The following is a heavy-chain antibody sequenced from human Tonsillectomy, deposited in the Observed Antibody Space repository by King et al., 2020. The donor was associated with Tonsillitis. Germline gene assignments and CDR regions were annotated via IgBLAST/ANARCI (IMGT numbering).Heavy chain of an antibody. Sequence: VQLVQSGGGLVKPGGALRLSCAASGFTFSSYTMNWVRQAPGKGLEWVSSISSSTNSIYYADSVKGRFTISRDNAKNSLYLQMNSLRAEDTAVYYCARYRRTVSDAFDIWGQGTMVTVSS. CDR2: ISSSTNSI. CDR1: GFTFSSYT. CDR3: ARYRRTVSDAFDI. J-gene: IGHJ3*02. D-gene: IGHD1-1*01. V-gene: IGHV3-21*01.